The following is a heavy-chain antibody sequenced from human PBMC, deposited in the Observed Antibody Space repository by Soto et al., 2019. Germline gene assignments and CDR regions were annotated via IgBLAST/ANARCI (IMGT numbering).Heavy chain of an antibody. D-gene: IGHD3-10*01. CDR1: AYTFTSYD. Sequence: QVQLVQSGAEVKKPGASVKVSCKASAYTFTSYDMNWMRQATGQGLEWMGWMNPNSGNTGYAQKFQGRVTMTRNTSINTAYMELSSLTSEDTAVYYCARANYGSGRRSFDPWGQGTLVIVSS. V-gene: IGHV1-8*01. J-gene: IGHJ5*02. CDR3: ARANYGSGRRSFDP. CDR2: MNPNSGNT.